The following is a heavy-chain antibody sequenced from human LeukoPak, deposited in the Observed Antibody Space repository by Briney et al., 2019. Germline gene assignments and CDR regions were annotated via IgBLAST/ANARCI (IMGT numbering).Heavy chain of an antibody. CDR2: IYWNDDK. CDR3: AHSPPRQLVRHSPFDY. J-gene: IGHJ4*02. V-gene: IGHV2-5*01. D-gene: IGHD6-13*01. CDR1: GFSLSTSGVG. Sequence: SGPMLVNPTQTLTLTCTFSGFSLSTSGVGVVWIRQPPGKALEWLALIYWNDDKRYSPSLKTRLTITKDTSKNQVVLTMTNMDPVDTATYYCAHSPPRQLVRHSPFDYWGQGTLVTVSS.